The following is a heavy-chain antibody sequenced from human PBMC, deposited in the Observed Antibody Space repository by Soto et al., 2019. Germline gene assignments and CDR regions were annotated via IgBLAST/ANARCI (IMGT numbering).Heavy chain of an antibody. J-gene: IGHJ4*02. CDR3: TRVEVNPDNCKLSYFDC. CDR2: ISYDGSNK. V-gene: IGHV3-30-3*01. D-gene: IGHD2-8*01. CDR1: GFTFSSYA. Sequence: QVQLVESGGGVVQPGRSLRLSCAASGFTFSSYAMHWVRQAPGKGLEWVAVISYDGSNKYYADSVKGRFTISRDNSKTTLYVQMNSLRAEATAVYYCTRVEVNPDNCKLSYFDCWGQGTLVTVSS.